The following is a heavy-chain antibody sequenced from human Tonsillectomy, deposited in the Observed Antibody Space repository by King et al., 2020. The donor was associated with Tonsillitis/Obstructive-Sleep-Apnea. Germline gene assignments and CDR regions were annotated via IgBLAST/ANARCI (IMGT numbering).Heavy chain of an antibody. CDR3: AREGTTYRDFDC. CDR1: EYTFTGYY. J-gene: IGHJ4*02. D-gene: IGHD1-14*01. V-gene: IGHV1-2*04. CDR2: INPNSGDT. Sequence: AQLVQSGAEVKKPGASVKVSCKASEYTFTGYYIHWVRQAPGQGLEWMGWINPNSGDTNYAQKFQGWVTMNRDTSISTAYMELNRLKSEDTAVYYCAREGTTYRDFDCRGQGTLVTVSS.